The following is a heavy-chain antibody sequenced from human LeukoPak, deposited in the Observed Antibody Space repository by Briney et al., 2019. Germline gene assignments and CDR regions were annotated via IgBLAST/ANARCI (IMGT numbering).Heavy chain of an antibody. D-gene: IGHD2/OR15-2a*01. Sequence: ASVKVSCKTSGYTFTANYMQWVRQAPGQGLEWMGWINPNSGATKYAQKFQGRVTMTRDTSISTAYMELSRLRSDDTAVYYCARYRCKTTSGCEDTDAFDMWGQGTMVTVSS. CDR2: INPNSGAT. CDR3: ARYRCKTTSGCEDTDAFDM. CDR1: GYTFTANY. V-gene: IGHV1-2*02. J-gene: IGHJ3*02.